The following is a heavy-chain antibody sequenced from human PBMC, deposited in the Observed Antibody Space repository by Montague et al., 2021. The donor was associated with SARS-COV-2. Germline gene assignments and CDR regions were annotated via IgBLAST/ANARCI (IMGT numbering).Heavy chain of an antibody. J-gene: IGHJ6*02. CDR3: AKDMGPYGSGPYGMDV. CDR1: GFTFDDYA. D-gene: IGHD3-10*01. Sequence: SLRLSCAASGFTFDDYAMHWVRQAPGKGLEWVSGISWNSGSIGYADSVKGRFTISRDNAKNSLYLQMNSLRAEDTAFYYCAKDMGPYGSGPYGMDVWGQGTTVTVSS. CDR2: ISWNSGSI. V-gene: IGHV3-9*01.